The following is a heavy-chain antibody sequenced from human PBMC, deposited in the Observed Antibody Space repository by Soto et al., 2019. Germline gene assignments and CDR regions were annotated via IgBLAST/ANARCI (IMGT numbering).Heavy chain of an antibody. Sequence: QVQLVQSGAEVKKPGSSVKVSCKASGGTFSSYAISWVRQAPGQGLEWMGGIIPIFGTANYAQKFQGRVTITADESTSTAYMELSSLRSEDTAEYYCARDLGGYCSSTSCYIDGMDVWGQGTTVTVSS. CDR3: ARDLGGYCSSTSCYIDGMDV. CDR2: IIPIFGTA. CDR1: GGTFSSYA. D-gene: IGHD2-2*02. V-gene: IGHV1-69*01. J-gene: IGHJ6*02.